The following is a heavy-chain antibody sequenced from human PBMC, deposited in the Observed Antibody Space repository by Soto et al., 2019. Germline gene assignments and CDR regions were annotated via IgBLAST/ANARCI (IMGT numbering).Heavy chain of an antibody. CDR3: AKDFWAAVAGIYQH. V-gene: IGHV4-59*01. D-gene: IGHD6-19*01. CDR2: IYYSGST. Sequence: PSETLSLTCTVSGGSISSYYWSWIRQPPGKGLEWIGYIYYSGSTNYNPSLKSRVTISVDTSKNQFSLKLSSVTAADTAVYYCAKDFWAAVAGIYQHWGQGTLVTVSS. J-gene: IGHJ1*01. CDR1: GGSISSYY.